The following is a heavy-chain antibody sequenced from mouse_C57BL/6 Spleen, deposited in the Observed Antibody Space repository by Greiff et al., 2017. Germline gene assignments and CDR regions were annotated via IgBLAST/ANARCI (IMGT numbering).Heavy chain of an antibody. CDR3: ARGEVVAHFDY. V-gene: IGHV1-52*01. CDR2: IDPSDSET. CDR1: GYTFTSYW. J-gene: IGHJ2*01. D-gene: IGHD1-1*01. Sequence: QVQLQQPGAELVRPGSSVKLSCKASGYTFTSYWMHWVKQRPIQGLEWIGNIDPSDSETHYNQKFKDKATLTVDKSSSTAYMQLSSLTSEDSAVYYCARGEVVAHFDYWGQGTTLTVSS.